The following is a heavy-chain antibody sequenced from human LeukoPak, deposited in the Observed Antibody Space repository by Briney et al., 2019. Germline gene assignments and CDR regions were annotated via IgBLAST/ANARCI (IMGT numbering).Heavy chain of an antibody. CDR3: ARGNFYDNKGYSPELRY. D-gene: IGHD3-10*01. CDR2: SAPKSGAT. Sequence: ASVNVSCKTSGYTFTSYYIHWLRQAPGQRFEWVGWSAPKSGATKYEHFQGRVTMTRDTSISTAYMELSRLTSDDTAVYYCARGNFYDNKGYSPELRYWGQGTLVTVSS. CDR1: GYTFTSYY. V-gene: IGHV1-2*02. J-gene: IGHJ4*02.